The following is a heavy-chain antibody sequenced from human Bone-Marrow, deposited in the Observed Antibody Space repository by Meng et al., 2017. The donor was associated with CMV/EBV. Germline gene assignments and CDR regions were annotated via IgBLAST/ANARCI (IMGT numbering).Heavy chain of an antibody. CDR2: FYSSGST. CDR1: GGSVSSGSYY. J-gene: IGHJ6*02. CDR3: APDPIDRAAAGYYYYYGMDG. D-gene: IGHD6-13*01. V-gene: IGHV4-61*01. Sequence: SETLSLPCTASGGSVSSGSYYWSWILQPPGKGLEWIGYFYSSGSTNDNPSLKSRVTMSVDTSKNQFSMKLSSVTTAGTAVYYCAPDPIDRAAAGYYYYYGMDGWGQGTTVTVSS.